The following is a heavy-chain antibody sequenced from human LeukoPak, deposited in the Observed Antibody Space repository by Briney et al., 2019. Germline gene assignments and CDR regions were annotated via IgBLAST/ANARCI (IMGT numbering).Heavy chain of an antibody. CDR1: GFTFDDYA. CDR3: AKDKGITGTLGY. V-gene: IGHV3-9*01. Sequence: GGSPRLSCAASGFTFDDYAMHWVRQAPGKGLEWVSGISWNSGSIGYADSVKGRFTISRDNAKNSLYLQMNSLRAEDTALYYCAKDKGITGTLGYWGQGTLVTVSS. J-gene: IGHJ4*02. D-gene: IGHD1-20*01. CDR2: ISWNSGSI.